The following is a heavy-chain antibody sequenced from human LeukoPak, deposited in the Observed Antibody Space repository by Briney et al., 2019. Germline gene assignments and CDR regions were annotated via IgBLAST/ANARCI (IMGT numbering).Heavy chain of an antibody. Sequence: GGSLRLSCAASGFKFSSYALDWVRQAPGKGLEWVAIISYDGNSEYYADSVKGRFTISRDNSNNTLYLEMSSVRPEDTATYYCATNRGCSTTRCNRAFDYWGQETLVTVSS. CDR1: GFKFSSYA. D-gene: IGHD2-8*01. V-gene: IGHV3-30-3*01. CDR3: ATNRGCSTTRCNRAFDY. J-gene: IGHJ4*02. CDR2: ISYDGNSE.